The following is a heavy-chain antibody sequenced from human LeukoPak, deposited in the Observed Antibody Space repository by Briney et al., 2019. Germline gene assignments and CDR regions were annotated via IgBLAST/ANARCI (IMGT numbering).Heavy chain of an antibody. D-gene: IGHD6-6*01. V-gene: IGHV4-34*01. CDR3: ARTRRSLYSSSSGYYYYYMDV. CDR1: GGSFSGYY. Sequence: SETLSLTCAVYGGSFSGYYWSWIRQPPGKGLEWIGEINHSGSTNYNPSLKSRVTISVDTSKNQFSLKLSSVTAADTAVYYCARTRRSLYSSSSGYYYYYMDVWGKGTTVTVSS. CDR2: INHSGST. J-gene: IGHJ6*03.